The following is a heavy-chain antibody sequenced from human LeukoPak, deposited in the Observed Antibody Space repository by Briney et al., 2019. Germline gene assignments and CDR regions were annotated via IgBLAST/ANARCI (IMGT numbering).Heavy chain of an antibody. V-gene: IGHV3-9*01. CDR3: AKDRSDAFDI. CDR2: ISWNSGSI. CDR1: GFTFDDYA. Sequence: GGSLRLSCAASGFTFDDYAMHWVRQAPGKGLEWVSGISWNSGSIGYADSVKGRFTISRDNAKNSLYLQMNSLRAEDTALYYCAKDRSDAFDIWGQGTMVTVSS. J-gene: IGHJ3*02.